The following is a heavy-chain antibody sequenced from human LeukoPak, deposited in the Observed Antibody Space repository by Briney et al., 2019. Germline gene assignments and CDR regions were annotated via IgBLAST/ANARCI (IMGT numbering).Heavy chain of an antibody. V-gene: IGHV1-3*01. CDR2: INAGNGNT. CDR1: GYIFTSYA. CDR3: ASFGPAAQAPSDY. Sequence: ASVKVSCKASGYIFTSYAMHWVRQAPGQRLEWMGWINAGNGNTKYSQKFQGRVTITRDTSASTAYMELSSLRSEDTAVYYCASFGPAAQAPSDYWGQGTLVTVSS. D-gene: IGHD2-2*01. J-gene: IGHJ4*02.